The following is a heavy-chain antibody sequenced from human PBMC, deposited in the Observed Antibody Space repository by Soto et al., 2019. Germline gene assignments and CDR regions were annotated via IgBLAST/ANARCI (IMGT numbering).Heavy chain of an antibody. CDR3: ARGPHYSSGYLC. J-gene: IGHJ4*02. V-gene: IGHV1-69*06. CDR1: GGTFSSYA. CDR2: IIPIFGTA. D-gene: IGHD3-22*01. Sequence: GASVKVSCKASGGTFSSYAISWVRQAPGQGLEWMGGIIPIFGTANYAQKFQGRVTITADKSTSTAYMELSSLRSEDTAVYYCARGPHYSSGYLCWGQGTLVTVSS.